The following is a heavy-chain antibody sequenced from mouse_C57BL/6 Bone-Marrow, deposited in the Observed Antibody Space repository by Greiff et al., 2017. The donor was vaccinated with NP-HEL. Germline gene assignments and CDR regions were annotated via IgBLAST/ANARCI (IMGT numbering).Heavy chain of an antibody. J-gene: IGHJ3*01. CDR3: ARDDGYSVFAY. Sequence: VQLKQSGPELVKPGASVKIPCKASGYTFTDYNMDWVKQSHGKSLEWIGDINPNNGGTIYNQKFKGKATLTVDKSSSTAYMELRSLTSEDTAVYYCARDDGYSVFAYWGQGTLVTVSA. CDR1: GYTFTDYN. V-gene: IGHV1-18*01. D-gene: IGHD2-3*01. CDR2: INPNNGGT.